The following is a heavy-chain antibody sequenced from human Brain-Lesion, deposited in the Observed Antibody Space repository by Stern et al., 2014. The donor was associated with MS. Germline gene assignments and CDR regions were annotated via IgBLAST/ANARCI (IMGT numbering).Heavy chain of an antibody. J-gene: IGHJ4*02. Sequence: VQLLESGPGLVKPSETLSLTCTVSGGSINTNNYYWGWIRQPPGKGLEWIGNIYSSGSTFYSPSLKSRVTMSVDKSKNHFPLKLSSVTAADTAVYYCARTGDDFGDYSLSYWGQGTLVTVSS. V-gene: IGHV4-39*01. CDR2: IYSSGST. D-gene: IGHD4-17*01. CDR1: GGSINTNNYY. CDR3: ARTGDDFGDYSLSY.